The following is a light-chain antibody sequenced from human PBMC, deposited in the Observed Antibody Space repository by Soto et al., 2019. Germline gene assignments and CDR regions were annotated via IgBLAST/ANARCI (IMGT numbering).Light chain of an antibody. CDR3: QEYEKLFS. Sequence: DIQMTQSPSTLSASVGDRVTITCRASQGIRSYLTWYQQKPGKAPKVLIYAASTLQTGVPSRFSGSGSGTHFTLTISSLQPEDIATYYCQEYEKLFSFGPGTKVDI. V-gene: IGKV1-33*01. J-gene: IGKJ3*01. CDR1: QGIRSY. CDR2: AAS.